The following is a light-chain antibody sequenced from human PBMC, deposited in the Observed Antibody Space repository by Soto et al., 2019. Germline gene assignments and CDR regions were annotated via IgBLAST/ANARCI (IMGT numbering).Light chain of an antibody. V-gene: IGKV3-20*01. CDR3: QKYNSGPLT. CDR2: GAS. Sequence: ERVFPQSPGTLSLSPGERAPLPRTASQHIRSNYLAWYQQKPGQAPRLLIYGASSRATGIPDRFSGSGSGTDFTLTISSLQPEDVAIYYCQKYNSGPLTFGGGTKVDIK. CDR1: QHIRSNY. J-gene: IGKJ4*01.